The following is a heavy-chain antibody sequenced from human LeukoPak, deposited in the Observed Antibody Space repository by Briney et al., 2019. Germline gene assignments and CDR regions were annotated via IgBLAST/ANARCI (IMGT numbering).Heavy chain of an antibody. CDR3: ARDRVVVTAIKVHDAFDI. V-gene: IGHV1-46*01. Sequence: ASVKVSCKASGYTFTSYYMHWVRQAPGQGREWMGVINPGGGSTSYAQKFQGRVTMTRDTSTSTVYMELSSLRSEDTAVYYCARDRVVVTAIKVHDAFDIWGQGTMVTVSS. CDR2: INPGGGST. J-gene: IGHJ3*02. CDR1: GYTFTSYY. D-gene: IGHD2-21*02.